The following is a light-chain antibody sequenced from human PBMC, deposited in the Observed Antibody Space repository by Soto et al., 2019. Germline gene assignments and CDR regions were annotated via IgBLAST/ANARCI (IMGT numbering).Light chain of an antibody. Sequence: EIVLTQSPGTLSLCPGERATLSCRASQSVSSSYLAWYQQKPGQAPRLLIYGASSRATGIPDRFSGSGSGTDFDLPISRLEPEDFAVYYCQQFGSSPLFTFGPGTKVDVK. J-gene: IGKJ3*01. CDR1: QSVSSSY. V-gene: IGKV3-20*01. CDR3: QQFGSSPLFT. CDR2: GAS.